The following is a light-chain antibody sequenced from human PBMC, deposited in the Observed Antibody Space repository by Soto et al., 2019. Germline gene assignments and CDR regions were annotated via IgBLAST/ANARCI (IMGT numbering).Light chain of an antibody. CDR2: DAS. CDR1: QNIDDY. CDR3: QQYNSYSEA. V-gene: IGKV1-5*01. Sequence: DIQMTQSPSTLSASVGDRVTITCRASQNIDDYLAWYQQKPGKAPKLLIYDASNLQSGVPSRFSGSGSGTEFTLIISSLQPDDFATYYCQQYNSYSEAFGQGTKVELK. J-gene: IGKJ1*01.